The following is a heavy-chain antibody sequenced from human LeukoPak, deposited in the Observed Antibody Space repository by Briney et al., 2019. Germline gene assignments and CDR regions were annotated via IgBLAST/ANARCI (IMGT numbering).Heavy chain of an antibody. CDR3: ARVSSSGFAPPRVGDI. V-gene: IGHV4-59*01. CDR2: IYYSGST. Sequence: SETLSPTCTVSGGSISSYYWSWIRQPPGKGLEWIGYIYYSGSTNYNPSLKSRVTISVDTSKNQFSLKLSSVTAADTAVYYCARVSSSGFAPPRVGDIWGQGTMVTVSS. J-gene: IGHJ3*02. CDR1: GGSISSYY. D-gene: IGHD6-19*01.